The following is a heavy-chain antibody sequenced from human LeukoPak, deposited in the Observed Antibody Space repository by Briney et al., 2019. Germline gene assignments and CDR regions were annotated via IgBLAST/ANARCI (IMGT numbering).Heavy chain of an antibody. V-gene: IGHV1-69*01. CDR1: GGTFSSYA. CDR2: IIPIFGTA. D-gene: IGHD3-10*01. CDR3: ARGDGSGSYSKYYYYGRDV. Sequence: SVKVSCKASGGTFSSYAISWVRQAPGQGLEWMGGIIPIFGTANYAQKFQGRVTITADESTSTAYMELGSLRSEDTAVYYCARGDGSGSYSKYYYYGRDVWGQGTTVTVSS. J-gene: IGHJ6*02.